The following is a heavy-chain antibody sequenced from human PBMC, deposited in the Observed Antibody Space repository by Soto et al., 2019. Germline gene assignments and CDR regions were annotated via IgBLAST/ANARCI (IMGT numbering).Heavy chain of an antibody. V-gene: IGHV1-18*03. Sequence: GASVKVSCKASGYTFTSYGISWVRQAPGQGLEWVGWINADNGHTNYAQKFQGRVTITTDTSTTTAYMDLRSLRSDDMAVYYCARDIAYDVDYWGQGTLVTVSS. CDR3: ARDIAYDVDY. D-gene: IGHD2-21*01. CDR2: INADNGHT. CDR1: GYTFTSYG. J-gene: IGHJ4*02.